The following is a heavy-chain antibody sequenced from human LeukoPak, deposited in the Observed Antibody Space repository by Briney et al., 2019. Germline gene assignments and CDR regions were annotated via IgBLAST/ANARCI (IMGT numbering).Heavy chain of an antibody. Sequence: GGSLRLSCAASGFTFSNYAMSWVRQAPGKGLEWVGTIIGIGGSTYYADSVKGRVTISRDNSKNTLYLQINSLRAEDPAVYYCAKALGWGAASDYWGQGTLVTVSS. J-gene: IGHJ4*02. CDR2: IIGIGGST. V-gene: IGHV3-23*01. CDR1: GFTFSNYA. D-gene: IGHD3-16*01. CDR3: AKALGWGAASDY.